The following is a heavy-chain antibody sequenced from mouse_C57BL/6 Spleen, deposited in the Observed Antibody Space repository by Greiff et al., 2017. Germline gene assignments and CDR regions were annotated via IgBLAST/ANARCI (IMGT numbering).Heavy chain of an antibody. CDR2: IYPGSGST. CDR3: ANYYGSSYDYAMDY. CDR1: GYTFTSYW. V-gene: IGHV1-55*01. Sequence: QVQLQQSGAELVKPGASVKMSCKASGYTFTSYWITWVKQRPGQGLEWIGDIYPGSGSTNYNEKFKSKATLTVDTSSSTAYMQLSSLTSEDSAVYYCANYYGSSYDYAMDYWGQGTSVTVSS. J-gene: IGHJ4*01. D-gene: IGHD1-1*01.